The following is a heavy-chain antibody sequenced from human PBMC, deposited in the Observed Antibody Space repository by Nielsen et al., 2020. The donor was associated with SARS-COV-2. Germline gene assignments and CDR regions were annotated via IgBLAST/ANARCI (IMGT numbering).Heavy chain of an antibody. CDR1: GYSFTSYW. CDR2: IDPSDSYT. Sequence: GESLKTSCKGSGYSFTSYWISWVRQMPGKGLEWMGRIDPSDSYTNYSPSFQGHVTISADKSISTAYLQWSSLKASDTAMYYCARNLPSIAARPDDYYYYMDVWGKGTTVTVSS. D-gene: IGHD6-6*01. CDR3: ARNLPSIAARPDDYYYYMDV. V-gene: IGHV5-10-1*01. J-gene: IGHJ6*03.